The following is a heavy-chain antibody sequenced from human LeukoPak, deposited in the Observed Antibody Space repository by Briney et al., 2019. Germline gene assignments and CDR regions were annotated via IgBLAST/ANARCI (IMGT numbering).Heavy chain of an antibody. CDR3: ARDQTYYDFWSSFDY. V-gene: IGHV3-30*04. CDR2: ISYDRSNK. Sequence: GGSLRLSCAASGFTFSSYAMHWVRQAPGKGLEWVAVISYDRSNKYYADSVKGRFTISRDNSKNTLYLQMNSLRAEDTAVYYCARDQTYYDFWSSFDYWGQRTLDTVSS. J-gene: IGHJ4*02. D-gene: IGHD3-3*01. CDR1: GFTFSSYA.